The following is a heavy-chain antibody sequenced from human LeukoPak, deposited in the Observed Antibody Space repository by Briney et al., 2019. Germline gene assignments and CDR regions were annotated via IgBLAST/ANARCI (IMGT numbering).Heavy chain of an antibody. CDR1: GFTFSDYY. CDR2: ISSSGSTI. CDR3: ARHSGGPAAITHYYYYMDV. V-gene: IGHV3-11*04. J-gene: IGHJ6*03. D-gene: IGHD2-2*01. Sequence: SGGSLRLSCAASGFTFSDYYMSWIRQAPGKGLEWVSYISSSGSTIYYADSVKGRSTISRDNAKNSLYLQMNGLRAEDTAVYYCARHSGGPAAITHYYYYMDVWGKGTTVTVSS.